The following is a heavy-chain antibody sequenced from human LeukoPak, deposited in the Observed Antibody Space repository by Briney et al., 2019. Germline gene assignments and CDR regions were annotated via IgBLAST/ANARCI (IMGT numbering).Heavy chain of an antibody. J-gene: IGHJ4*02. CDR2: ISGSGGST. D-gene: IGHD1-1*01. CDR1: GFTFSSYA. V-gene: IGHV3-23*01. Sequence: PGGSLRLYCAASGFTFSSYAMSWVRQAPGKGLEWVSAISGSGGSTYYADSVKGRFTISRDNSKNTLYLQMNSLRAEDTAVYYCAKANQGYRYFDYWGQGTLVTVSS. CDR3: AKANQGYRYFDY.